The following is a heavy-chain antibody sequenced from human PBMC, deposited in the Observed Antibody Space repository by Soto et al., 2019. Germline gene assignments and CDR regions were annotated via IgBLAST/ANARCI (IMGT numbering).Heavy chain of an antibody. CDR1: GGSFSGYY. CDR3: ARESHDILTGPPWVWYFDL. CDR2: INDRGSI. Sequence: QVQLQQWGAGPLRPLETLSLTCGVSGGSFSGYYWAWIRQSPGKGLEWIGEINDRGSINYNPSLKSRVSISVDTSENHYSLNLRFVTAADTAVYYCARESHDILTGPPWVWYFDLWGRGTLVTVSS. V-gene: IGHV4-34*01. D-gene: IGHD3-9*01. J-gene: IGHJ2*01.